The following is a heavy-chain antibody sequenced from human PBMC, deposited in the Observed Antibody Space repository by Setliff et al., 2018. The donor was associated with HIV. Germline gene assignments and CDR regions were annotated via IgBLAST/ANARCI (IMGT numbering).Heavy chain of an antibody. V-gene: IGHV1-18*01. Sequence: ASVKVSCKASGYSFTSYGLSWVRQAPGQGLGWMGSITTYNGGTNYAQKFQGRVTMTTDTSTSTAYMELRSLRSDGTAVYYCTRGGYSGAFLDAFDIWGQGTMVTVSS. D-gene: IGHD1-26*01. CDR1: GYSFTSYG. CDR3: TRGGYSGAFLDAFDI. J-gene: IGHJ3*02. CDR2: ITTYNGGT.